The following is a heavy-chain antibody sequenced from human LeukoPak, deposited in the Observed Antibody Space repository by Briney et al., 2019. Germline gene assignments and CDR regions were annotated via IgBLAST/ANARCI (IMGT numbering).Heavy chain of an antibody. V-gene: IGHV1-2*02. CDR3: ARGLVAGTGWFDP. Sequence: ASVKVSCKASGYTFTGYYMHWVRQAPGQGLEWMGWINPNSGGTNCAQKFQGRVTMTRDTSISTAYMELSRLRSDDTAVYYCARGLVAGTGWFDPWGQGTLVTVSS. CDR1: GYTFTGYY. D-gene: IGHD6-19*01. CDR2: INPNSGGT. J-gene: IGHJ5*02.